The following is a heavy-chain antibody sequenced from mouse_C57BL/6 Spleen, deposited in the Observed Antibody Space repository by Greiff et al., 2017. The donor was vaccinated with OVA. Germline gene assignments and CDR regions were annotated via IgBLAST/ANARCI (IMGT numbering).Heavy chain of an antibody. V-gene: IGHV10-1*01. CDR3: VRHTYYDYDRGYCEY. J-gene: IGHJ2*01. CDR1: GFSFNTYA. CDR2: IGSKSNNYAT. D-gene: IGHD2-4*01. Sequence: EVKLLESGGGLVQPKGSLKLSCAASGFSFNTYAMNWVRQAPGQGLDWVARIGSKSNNYATYFVDSVNDRFTISRDDSESMLYLQMNNLKTEDTAMYYCVRHTYYDYDRGYCEYGGQGTTRTVSS.